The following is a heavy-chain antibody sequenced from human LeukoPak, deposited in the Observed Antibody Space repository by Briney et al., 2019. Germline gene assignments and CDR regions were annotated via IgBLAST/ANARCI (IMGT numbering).Heavy chain of an antibody. Sequence: SETLSLTCTVSGYSISSGYYWGWIRQPPGKGLEWIGSIYHSGSTYYNPSLKSRVTISVDTSKNQFSLKLSSVTAADTAVYYCALNYMDVWGKGTTVTASS. CDR3: ALNYMDV. CDR2: IYHSGST. J-gene: IGHJ6*03. CDR1: GYSISSGYY. V-gene: IGHV4-38-2*02.